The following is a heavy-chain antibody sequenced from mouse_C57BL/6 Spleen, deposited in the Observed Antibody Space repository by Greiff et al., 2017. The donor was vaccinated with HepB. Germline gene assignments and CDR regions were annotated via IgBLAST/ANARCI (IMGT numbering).Heavy chain of an antibody. D-gene: IGHD2-2*01. V-gene: IGHV1-55*01. J-gene: IGHJ2*01. CDR2: IYPGSGST. Sequence: QVQLQQPGAELVKPGASVKMSCKASGYTFTSYWITWVKQRPGQGLEWIGDIYPGSGSTNYNEKFKSKATLTVDTSSSTAYMQLSSLTSEDSAVYYGERRKRIYYGDDYYLDYWGQGTTLTVSS. CDR3: ERRKRIYYGDDYYLDY. CDR1: GYTFTSYW.